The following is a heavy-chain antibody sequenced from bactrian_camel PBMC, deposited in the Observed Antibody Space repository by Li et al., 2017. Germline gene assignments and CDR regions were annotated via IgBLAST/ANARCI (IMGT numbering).Heavy chain of an antibody. Sequence: VQLVESGGGSVQAGGSLTLSCAISGYTGSSACMGWFRQAPGKEREGVALQLVGGTTYIIDSVKGRFSLSNDNDRNTMYLQMNSLKPEDTAMYYCAAKFTGACALTGDYNYWGRGTQVTVS. CDR1: GYTGSSAC. D-gene: IGHD7*01. CDR2: LQLVGGTT. V-gene: IGHV3S40*01. CDR3: AAKFTGACALTGDYNY. J-gene: IGHJ4*01.